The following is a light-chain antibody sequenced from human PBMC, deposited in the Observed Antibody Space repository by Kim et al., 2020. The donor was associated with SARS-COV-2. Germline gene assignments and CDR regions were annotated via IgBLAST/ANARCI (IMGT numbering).Light chain of an antibody. CDR2: GAS. V-gene: IGKV3-20*01. Sequence: SPGERATLSGRASQNVGTSYLAWYQHKPGQAPRLLIYGASSRATGIPDRFSGTASWTDFTLTISRLEPEDFAMYYCQQYTRSLGTFGQGTKVDIK. J-gene: IGKJ1*01. CDR3: QQYTRSLGT. CDR1: QNVGTSY.